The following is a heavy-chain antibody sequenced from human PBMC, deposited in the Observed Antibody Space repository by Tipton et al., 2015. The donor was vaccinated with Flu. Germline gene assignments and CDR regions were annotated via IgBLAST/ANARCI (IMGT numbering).Heavy chain of an antibody. CDR1: GFTFSSYG. CDR3: ARDPRIAAAGMFGMDV. J-gene: IGHJ6*02. D-gene: IGHD6-13*01. Sequence: SLRLSCAASGFTFSSYGMHWVRQAPGKGLEWVAVIWYDGSNKYYADSVKGRFTISRDNSKNTLYLQMNSLRAEDTAVYYCARDPRIAAAGMFGMDVWGQGTTVTVSS. V-gene: IGHV3-33*01. CDR2: IWYDGSNK.